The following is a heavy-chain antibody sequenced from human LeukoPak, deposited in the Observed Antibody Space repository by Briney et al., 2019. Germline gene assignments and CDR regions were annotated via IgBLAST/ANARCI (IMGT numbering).Heavy chain of an antibody. V-gene: IGHV3-7*01. D-gene: IGHD3-10*02. Sequence: GGSLRLSCAASGFTFSSYGMHWVRQAPGKGLEWVANIKHDGSEKYYVDSVKGRFTISRDNAKNSLYLQMNSLRAEDTAVYYCAELGITMIGGVWGKGTTVTISS. CDR3: AELGITMIGGV. CDR2: IKHDGSEK. CDR1: GFTFSSYG. J-gene: IGHJ6*04.